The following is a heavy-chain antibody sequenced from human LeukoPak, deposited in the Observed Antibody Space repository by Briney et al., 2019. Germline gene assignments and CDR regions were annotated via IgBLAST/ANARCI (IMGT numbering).Heavy chain of an antibody. CDR1: GYTFTSYD. CDR3: ARSVEERVGGDRTIDY. J-gene: IGHJ4*02. V-gene: IGHV1-8*01. D-gene: IGHD4-17*01. Sequence: GASVKVSCKASGYTFTSYDINWVRQATGQGFEWMGWMNPNSGNTGYAQKFQGRVTMTRNTSISTAYMELSSLRSEDTAVYYCARSVEERVGGDRTIDYWGQGTLVTVSS. CDR2: MNPNSGNT.